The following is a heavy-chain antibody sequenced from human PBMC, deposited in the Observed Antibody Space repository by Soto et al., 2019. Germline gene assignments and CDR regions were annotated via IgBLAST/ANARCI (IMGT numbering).Heavy chain of an antibody. CDR3: AKGDRNQPAVVDY. J-gene: IGHJ4*02. CDR2: ISGSGSST. D-gene: IGHD2-2*01. Sequence: EVQLLESGGGRIQPGGSLRLSCAASGFTFSSYAMNWVRQVPGKGLQWVSGISGSGSSTYYSDSVRGRFTISRDNSRNTLYLQRSSLRVEDTALYYCAKGDRNQPAVVDYWGQGTLVTVSS. CDR1: GFTFSSYA. V-gene: IGHV3-23*01.